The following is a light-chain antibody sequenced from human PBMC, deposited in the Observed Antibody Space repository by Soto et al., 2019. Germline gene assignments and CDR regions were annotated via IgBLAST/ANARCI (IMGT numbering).Light chain of an antibody. CDR1: QGISTY. CDR2: GAS. J-gene: IGKJ2*01. CDR3: QQLNSDWYA. Sequence: KQLTQSPSFLSASVGDRVTITCRASQGISTYLAWYLQRPGKAPKLLIYGASTLQSGVPSMFSGSGSGTEFTLTFSSLQPEDFGTYYCQQLNSDWYAFGQGTKLEIK. V-gene: IGKV1-9*01.